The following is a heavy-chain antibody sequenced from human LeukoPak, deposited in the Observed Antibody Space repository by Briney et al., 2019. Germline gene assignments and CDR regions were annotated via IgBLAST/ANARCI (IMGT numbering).Heavy chain of an antibody. CDR3: AKSWITGYGTVLDL. CDR1: GYSLTNYW. D-gene: IGHD5-18*01. CDR2: IYPGDSDT. Sequence: GESLKISCKGSGYSLTNYWIGWVRQVPGKGLEWMGIIYPGDSDTRYSPSFQGQVTISADKSIGTAYLQWSSLKASDTAIYYCAKSWITGYGTVLDLWGQGTLVTVSS. V-gene: IGHV5-51*01. J-gene: IGHJ4*02.